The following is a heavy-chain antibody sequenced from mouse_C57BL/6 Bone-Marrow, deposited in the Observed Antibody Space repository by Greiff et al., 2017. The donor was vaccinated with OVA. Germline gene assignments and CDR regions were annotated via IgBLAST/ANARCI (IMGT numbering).Heavy chain of an antibody. Sequence: QVQLQQPGAELVRPGTSVKLSCKASGYTFTSYWMHWVKQRPGQGLEWSGVIDPSDSYTNYNQKFKGKATLTVETSSSTAYMQLSSLTSEDSAVYYCARNGNYPWFAYWGQGTLVTVSA. J-gene: IGHJ3*01. CDR2: IDPSDSYT. CDR3: ARNGNYPWFAY. V-gene: IGHV1-59*01. CDR1: GYTFTSYW. D-gene: IGHD2-1*01.